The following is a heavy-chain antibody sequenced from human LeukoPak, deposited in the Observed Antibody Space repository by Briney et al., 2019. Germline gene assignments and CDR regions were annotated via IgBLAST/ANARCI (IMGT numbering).Heavy chain of an antibody. CDR1: GYIFTTYF. V-gene: IGHV1-2*02. D-gene: IGHD1-14*01. CDR3: ARANHNDY. J-gene: IGHJ4*02. Sequence: ASVKVSCKASGYIFTTYFIHWVRQAPGQGLEWMGWINPNSGATNYAQKFQGRVTVTRDTSIRTAYMELSSLRSDDTAVYYCARANHNDYWGQGTLVTVSS. CDR2: INPNSGAT.